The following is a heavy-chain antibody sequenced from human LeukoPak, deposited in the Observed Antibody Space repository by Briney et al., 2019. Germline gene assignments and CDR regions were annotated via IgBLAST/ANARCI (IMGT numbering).Heavy chain of an antibody. CDR2: IYHSGST. CDR1: GYSISSGYY. Sequence: PSETLSLTCTVSGYSISSGYYWGWIRQPPGKGLEWIGSIYHSGSTYYNPSLKSRVTISVDTSKNQFSLKLSSVTAADTAVYYCARDVVDYDSSPWLFNWYFDLWGRGTLVTVSS. D-gene: IGHD3-22*01. V-gene: IGHV4-38-2*02. J-gene: IGHJ2*01. CDR3: ARDVVDYDSSPWLFNWYFDL.